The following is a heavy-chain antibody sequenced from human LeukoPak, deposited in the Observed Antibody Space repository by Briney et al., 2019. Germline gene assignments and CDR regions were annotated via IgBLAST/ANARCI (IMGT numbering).Heavy chain of an antibody. D-gene: IGHD6-19*01. CDR2: ISNNGGTT. CDR1: GFTFITEA. Sequence: GGSLRLSCAVSGFTFITEAMSWVRQAPGKGLGWVSTISNNGGTTYYADSVKGRFTISRDNSTNTVYLQMNSLRAEDTAFYYCAKGLGFLPQFDYWGQGTLVAVSS. CDR3: AKGLGFLPQFDY. J-gene: IGHJ4*02. V-gene: IGHV3-23*01.